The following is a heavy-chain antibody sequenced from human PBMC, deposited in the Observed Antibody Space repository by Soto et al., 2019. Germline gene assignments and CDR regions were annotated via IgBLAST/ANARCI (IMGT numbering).Heavy chain of an antibody. V-gene: IGHV1-2*02. Sequence: QIHLIQSGAEVKKPGASVRVSCKASGYSFTGYYIHWVRQAPGQGLEWMGWINPNSGGANYAQKFQGRVTMTRDTSTTTAYTELSRLRSNDTAVFYCARSSALTISGVGGMDVWGQGATVTVSS. D-gene: IGHD3-3*01. CDR2: INPNSGGA. CDR1: GYSFTGYY. CDR3: ARSSALTISGVGGMDV. J-gene: IGHJ6*02.